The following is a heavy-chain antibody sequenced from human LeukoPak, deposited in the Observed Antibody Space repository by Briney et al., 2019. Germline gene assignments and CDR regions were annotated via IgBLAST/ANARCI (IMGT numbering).Heavy chain of an antibody. D-gene: IGHD3-22*01. Sequence: SETLSLTCTVSGGSISSSSYYWGWIRQPPGKGLEWIGSIYYSGSTYYNPSLKSRVTISVDTSKNQFSLKLSSVTAADTAVYYCARGQYYYDSSGYYYPYYFDYWGQGTLVTVSS. CDR3: ARGQYYYDSSGYYYPYYFDY. CDR2: IYYSGST. CDR1: GGSISSSSYY. V-gene: IGHV4-39*07. J-gene: IGHJ4*02.